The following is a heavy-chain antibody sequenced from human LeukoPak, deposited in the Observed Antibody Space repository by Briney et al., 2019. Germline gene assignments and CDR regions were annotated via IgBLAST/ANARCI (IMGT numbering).Heavy chain of an antibody. CDR1: GGTFSSYA. J-gene: IGHJ6*03. CDR3: ARVGGDYYYYYYMDV. CDR2: IIPIFGTA. V-gene: IGHV1-69*13. D-gene: IGHD3-16*01. Sequence: ASVKVSCKASGGTFSSYAISWVRQAPGQGLEWMGGIIPIFGTANYAQKFQGRVTITADESTSTAYMELSSLRSEDTAVYYCARVGGDYYYYYYMDVWGKGTTVTVSS.